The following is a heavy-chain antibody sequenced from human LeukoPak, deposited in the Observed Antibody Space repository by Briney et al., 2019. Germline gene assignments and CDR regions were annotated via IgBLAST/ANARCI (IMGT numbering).Heavy chain of an antibody. CDR3: ARDLTPYGYFDS. Sequence: GGSLRLSCVASGFTFSSYWMSWVRQAPGKGLEWVANIKQDGSEKYYVDSVKGRFTISRDNAKNSLYLQMNSLRAEDTAVYYCARDLTPYGYFDSWGQGTLVTVS. J-gene: IGHJ4*02. CDR1: GFTFSSYW. CDR2: IKQDGSEK. D-gene: IGHD2-15*01. V-gene: IGHV3-7*01.